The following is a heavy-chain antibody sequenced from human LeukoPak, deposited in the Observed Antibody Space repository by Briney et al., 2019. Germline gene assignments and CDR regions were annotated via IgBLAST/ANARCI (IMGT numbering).Heavy chain of an antibody. J-gene: IGHJ1*01. D-gene: IGHD4-17*01. CDR1: GFTVRSDY. CDR3: ARIYGDPLPEYFQH. V-gene: IGHV3-23*01. Sequence: QAGRSLRPSCAPSGFTVRSDYMSWVRQAPGKGLECLSAISGSGGSTYYADSVKGRFTISRDNSKNTLYLQMNSLRAEDTAVYYCARIYGDPLPEYFQHWGQGTLVTVSS. CDR2: ISGSGGST.